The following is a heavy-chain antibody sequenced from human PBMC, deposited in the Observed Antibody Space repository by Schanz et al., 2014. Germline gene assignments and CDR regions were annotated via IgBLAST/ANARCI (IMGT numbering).Heavy chain of an antibody. J-gene: IGHJ4*02. CDR2: ISGSGGST. V-gene: IGHV3-11*04. Sequence: VQLVESGGGLVQPGGSLRLSCAASGFTFRDYYMSWIRQAPGKGLEWVSAISGSGGSTYYADSVKGRFSISRDNAKNSLYLQLNSLRAEDTAVYYCARGIDVSDCWSGSTPKGGANDYWGQGTLXTVSS. CDR1: GFTFRDYY. D-gene: IGHD3-3*01. CDR3: ARGIDVSDCWSGSTPKGGANDY.